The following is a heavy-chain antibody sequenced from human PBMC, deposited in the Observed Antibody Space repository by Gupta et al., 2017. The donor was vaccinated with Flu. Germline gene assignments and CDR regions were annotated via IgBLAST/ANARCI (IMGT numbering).Heavy chain of an antibody. Sequence: QVQLVESGGGGVQRGRFLRLSCEASGFRFRAVALHGVRQHPGPGLGWVVSVSYGGDNKYYVNAVQGRFIISRDNSKNMVYLQMNNVGPEVTAVYFFAKCTRTWNTYSYYHGMDVGGRGTTVSVSS. D-gene: IGHD1/OR15-1a*01. CDR3: AKCTRTWNTYSYYHGMDV. CDR2: VSYGGDNK. J-gene: IGHJ6*02. CDR1: GFRFRAVA. V-gene: IGHV3-30*18.